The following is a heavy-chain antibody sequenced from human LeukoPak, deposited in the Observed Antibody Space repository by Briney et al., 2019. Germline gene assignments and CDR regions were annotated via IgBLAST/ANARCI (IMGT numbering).Heavy chain of an antibody. D-gene: IGHD6-6*01. CDR1: GYTFTGYY. V-gene: IGHV1-2*02. Sequence: ASVKVSCKAAGYTFTGYYMHWVRQAPGQGLEWMGWINPNSGGTNYAQKFQGRVTMTRDTSISTAYMELSRLRSDDTAVYYCSRIEYSSSCDYWGQGTLVTVSS. CDR2: INPNSGGT. CDR3: SRIEYSSSCDY. J-gene: IGHJ4*02.